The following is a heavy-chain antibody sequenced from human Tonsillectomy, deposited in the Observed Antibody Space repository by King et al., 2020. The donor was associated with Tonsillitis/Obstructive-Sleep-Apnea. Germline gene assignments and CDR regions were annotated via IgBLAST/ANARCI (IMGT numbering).Heavy chain of an antibody. Sequence: VQLVESGAEVKKPGESLKISCKGSGYRFTSYWIGWVRQMPGKGLEWMGIIYPGDSDTRYSPSFQGQVTISADKSFSTAYLQWSSLKASDTAMYYCAKQRGEYSRSWGPLGDTYFDLWGRGTLVTVSS. CDR3: AKQRGEYSRSWGPLGDTYFDL. CDR1: GYRFTSYW. J-gene: IGHJ2*01. CDR2: IYPGDSDT. D-gene: IGHD6-13*01. V-gene: IGHV5-51*01.